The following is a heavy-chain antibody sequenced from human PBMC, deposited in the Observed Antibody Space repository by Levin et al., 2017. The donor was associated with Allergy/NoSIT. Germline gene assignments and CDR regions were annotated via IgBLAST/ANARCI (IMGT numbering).Heavy chain of an antibody. CDR1: GFSLSPTGVG. V-gene: IGHV2-5*02. Sequence: SGPTLVKPTQTLTLTCTFSGFSLSPTGVGVGWIRPPPGKALEWLAVIYWDDDKRYSPSLRSRLSITKDTSKNQVVLTMTNMDPVDTATYYCAHRPNGYISGWDQANFDYWGQGTLVTVSS. D-gene: IGHD6-19*01. CDR2: IYWDDDK. CDR3: AHRPNGYISGWDQANFDY. J-gene: IGHJ4*02.